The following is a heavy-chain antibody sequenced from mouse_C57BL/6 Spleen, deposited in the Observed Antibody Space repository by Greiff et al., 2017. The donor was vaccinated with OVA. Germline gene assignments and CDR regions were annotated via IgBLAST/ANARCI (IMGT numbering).Heavy chain of an antibody. CDR1: GYSITSGYD. D-gene: IGHD2-1*01. Sequence: DVQLQESGPGMVKPSQSLSLTCTVTGYSITSGYDWHWIRHFPGNKLEWMGYISYSGSTNYNPSLKSRISITHDTSKNHFFLKLNSVTTEDTATYYCARGGNWFAYWGQGTLVTVSA. V-gene: IGHV3-1*01. CDR3: ARGGNWFAY. CDR2: ISYSGST. J-gene: IGHJ3*01.